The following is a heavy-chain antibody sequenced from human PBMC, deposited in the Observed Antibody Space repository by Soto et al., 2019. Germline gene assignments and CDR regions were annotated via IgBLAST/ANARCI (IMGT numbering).Heavy chain of an antibody. Sequence: QLQLQESGPGLVKPSETLPLTCTVSGGSISVINHYWDWIRQPPGKGLEWIGTIYYSGTTIYNPSLQSRVTMSVDTSKRQFSLKVSSVNAADTAVYFCARRAPDGTGHHYFDYWGQGARVTVSP. D-gene: IGHD2-8*02. CDR2: IYYSGTT. CDR1: GGSISVINHY. V-gene: IGHV4-39*01. J-gene: IGHJ4*02. CDR3: ARRAPDGTGHHYFDY.